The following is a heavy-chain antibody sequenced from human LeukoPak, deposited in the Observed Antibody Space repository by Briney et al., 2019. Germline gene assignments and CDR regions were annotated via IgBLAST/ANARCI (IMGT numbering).Heavy chain of an antibody. D-gene: IGHD1-26*01. CDR3: ARFNSGSYQHYFDY. V-gene: IGHV4-34*01. CDR2: INHSGST. CDR1: GGSFSGYY. J-gene: IGHJ4*02. Sequence: SETLSLTCAVYGGSFSGYYWSWIRQPPGEGLEWIGEINHSGSTNYNPSLKSRVTISVDTSKNQFSLKLSSVTAADTAVYYCARFNSGSYQHYFDYWGQGTLVTVSS.